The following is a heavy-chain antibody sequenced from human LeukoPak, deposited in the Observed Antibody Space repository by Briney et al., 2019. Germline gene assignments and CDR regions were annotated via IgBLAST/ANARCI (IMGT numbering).Heavy chain of an antibody. Sequence: SETLSLTCTVPGGSISNYYWSWIRQPPGKVLEWIGYIFYSGSTNYNPSLKSRVTISVDTSRNQFSLKLSSVTAADTAVYYCARDVSGAGTRRAFDIWGQGTMVIVSS. CDR1: GGSISNYY. CDR2: IFYSGST. J-gene: IGHJ3*02. CDR3: ARDVSGAGTRRAFDI. V-gene: IGHV4-59*01. D-gene: IGHD6-13*01.